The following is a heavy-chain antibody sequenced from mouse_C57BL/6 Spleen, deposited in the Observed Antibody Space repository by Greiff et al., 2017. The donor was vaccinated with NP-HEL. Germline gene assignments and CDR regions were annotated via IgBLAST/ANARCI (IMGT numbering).Heavy chain of an antibody. CDR1: GFTFSSYA. D-gene: IGHD1-1*01. J-gene: IGHJ4*01. Sequence: EVKLMESGEGLVKPGGSLKLSCAASGFTFSSYAMSWVRQTPEKRLEWVAYISSGGDYIYYADTVKGRFTISRDNARNTLYLQMSSLKSEDTAMYYCTRDPLYYYGPMDYWGQGTSVTVSS. CDR2: ISSGGDYI. V-gene: IGHV5-9-1*02. CDR3: TRDPLYYYGPMDY.